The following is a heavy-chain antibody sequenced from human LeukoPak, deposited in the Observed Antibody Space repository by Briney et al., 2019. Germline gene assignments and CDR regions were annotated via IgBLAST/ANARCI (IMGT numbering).Heavy chain of an antibody. J-gene: IGHJ4*02. CDR2: ISGNNDNP. CDR3: ARDGASTDDY. D-gene: IGHD2-2*01. Sequence: ASVKVSCKASGYTFSNFGINWVRQAPGQGLEWMGWISGNNDNPNYGQKFQGRFTVTTDSSTNTAYMELRDLRFDDTAVYYCARDGASTDDYWGQGTLVTVSS. V-gene: IGHV1-18*01. CDR1: GYTFSNFG.